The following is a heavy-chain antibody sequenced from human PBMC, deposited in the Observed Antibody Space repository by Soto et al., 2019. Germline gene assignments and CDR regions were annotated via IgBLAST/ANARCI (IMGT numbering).Heavy chain of an antibody. J-gene: IGHJ4*02. CDR1: GGSISSYY. CDR3: ARLDYDFWSGYTNFDY. Sequence: QVQLQESGPGLVKPSETLSLTCTVSGGSISSYYWSWIRQPPGKGLEWIGYSYYSGSTNYNPSLKGRVSISIDTPKNQFALKLSSVTAADTAVYYCARLDYDFWSGYTNFDYWGQGTLVTVSS. CDR2: SYYSGST. D-gene: IGHD3-3*01. V-gene: IGHV4-59*01.